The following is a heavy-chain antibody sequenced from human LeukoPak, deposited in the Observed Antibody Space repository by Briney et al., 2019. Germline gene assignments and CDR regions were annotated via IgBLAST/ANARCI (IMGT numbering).Heavy chain of an antibody. CDR3: ARISSGWSYDY. CDR2: INPNSGGT. V-gene: IGHV1-2*06. J-gene: IGHJ4*02. Sequence: ASVKVSCKASGYTFTSYDINWVRQATGQGLEWMGRINPNSGGTNYAQKFQGRVTMTRDTSISTAYMELSRLRSDDTAVYYCARISSGWSYDYWGQGTLVTVSS. D-gene: IGHD6-19*01. CDR1: GYTFTSYD.